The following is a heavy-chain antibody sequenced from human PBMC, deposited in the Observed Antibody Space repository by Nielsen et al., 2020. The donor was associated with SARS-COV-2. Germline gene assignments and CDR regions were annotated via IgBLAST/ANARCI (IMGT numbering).Heavy chain of an antibody. CDR2: INPSGGST. D-gene: IGHD2-2*01. V-gene: IGHV1-46*01. CDR3: ARSRGCSATSCFFDY. Sequence: ASVKVSCKASGYTFSSFYMHWVRQAPGQGLEWMGLINPSGGSTSYAQKFQGRVTITRDTSASTAYMELSGLSSEDTAVYYCARSRGCSATSCFFDYWGQGALVTVSS. J-gene: IGHJ4*02. CDR1: GYTFSSFY.